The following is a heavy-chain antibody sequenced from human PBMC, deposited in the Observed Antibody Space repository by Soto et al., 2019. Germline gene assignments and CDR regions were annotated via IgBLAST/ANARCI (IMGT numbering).Heavy chain of an antibody. D-gene: IGHD4-17*01. CDR3: ARAGVDTYGDYEYYFDY. Sequence: GGSLRLSCAASGFTFSSYAMHWVRQAPGKGLEYVSAISSNGGSTYYANSVKGRFTISRDNSKNTLYLQMGSLRAEDMAVYYCARAGVDTYGDYEYYFDYWGQGTLVTVSS. CDR1: GFTFSSYA. CDR2: ISSNGGST. J-gene: IGHJ4*02. V-gene: IGHV3-64*01.